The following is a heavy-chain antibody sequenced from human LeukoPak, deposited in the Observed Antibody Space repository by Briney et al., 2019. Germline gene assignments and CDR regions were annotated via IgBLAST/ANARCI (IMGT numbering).Heavy chain of an antibody. CDR3: ARAHSSGYYSPYYYYYMDV. J-gene: IGHJ6*03. CDR1: GGSFSGYY. Sequence: SETLSLTCAVYGGSFSGYYWSWIRQPPGKGLEWIGEINHSGSTNYNPSLKSRVTISVDTSKNQFSLKLSSVTAADTAVYYCARAHSSGYYSPYYYYYMDVWGKGTTVTVSS. V-gene: IGHV4-34*01. CDR2: INHSGST. D-gene: IGHD3-22*01.